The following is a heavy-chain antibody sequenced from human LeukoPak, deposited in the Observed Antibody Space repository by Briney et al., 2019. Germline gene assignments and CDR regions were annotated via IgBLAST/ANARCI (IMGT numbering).Heavy chain of an antibody. D-gene: IGHD2-2*01. Sequence: GGSLRLSCAASGFTFSSYWMHWVRQAPGKGLVWVSRIKSDGSTTNYADSVKGRFTISRDNAENTLYLQMNSLRVEDTAVYYCATLGYCSSTSCPWGQGTLVTVSS. CDR2: IKSDGSTT. V-gene: IGHV3-74*01. J-gene: IGHJ5*02. CDR1: GFTFSSYW. CDR3: ATLGYCSSTSCP.